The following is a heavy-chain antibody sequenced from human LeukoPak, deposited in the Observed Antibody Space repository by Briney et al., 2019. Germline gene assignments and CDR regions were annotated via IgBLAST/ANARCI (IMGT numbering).Heavy chain of an antibody. D-gene: IGHD3-22*01. CDR3: ARSHRSSGYYGDAFDI. CDR2: ISSSSSTI. J-gene: IGHJ3*02. V-gene: IGHV3-48*01. Sequence: GGSLRLSCAASGFTFSSYSMNWVRQAPGKGLEWVSYISSSSSTIYYADSVKGRFTISRDNAKNSLYLHMNSLRAEDTAVYYCARSHRSSGYYGDAFDIWGQGTMVTVSS. CDR1: GFTFSSYS.